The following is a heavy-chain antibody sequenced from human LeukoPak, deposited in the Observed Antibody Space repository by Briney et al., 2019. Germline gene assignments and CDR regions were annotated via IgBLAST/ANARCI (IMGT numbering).Heavy chain of an antibody. CDR1: GFTFSSYA. J-gene: IGHJ4*02. Sequence: QSRGSLRLSCAASGFTFSSYAMSWVRQAPGKGLEWVSAISGSGGSTYYADSVKGRFTISRDNSKNTLYLQMNSLRAEDTAVYYCAASKDSSGYYRARPGNYWGQGTLVTVSS. V-gene: IGHV3-23*01. CDR2: ISGSGGST. CDR3: AASKDSSGYYRARPGNY. D-gene: IGHD3-22*01.